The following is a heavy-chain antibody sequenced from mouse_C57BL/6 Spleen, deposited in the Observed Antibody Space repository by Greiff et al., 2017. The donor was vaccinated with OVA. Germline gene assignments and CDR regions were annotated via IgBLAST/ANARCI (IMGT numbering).Heavy chain of an antibody. CDR3: TRDDDYRLFDY. CDR1: GFTFSSYA. Sequence: EVKLMESGEGLVKPGGSLKLSCAASGFTFSSYAMSWVRQTPEKRLEWVAYISSGGDYIYYADTVKGRFTISRDNAGNTLYLQMSSLKSEDTAMYYCTRDDDYRLFDYWGQGTTLTVSS. V-gene: IGHV5-9-1*02. J-gene: IGHJ2*01. D-gene: IGHD2-4*01. CDR2: ISSGGDYI.